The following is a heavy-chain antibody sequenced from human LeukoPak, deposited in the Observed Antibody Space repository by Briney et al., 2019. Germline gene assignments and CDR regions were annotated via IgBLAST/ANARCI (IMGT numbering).Heavy chain of an antibody. CDR3: AKKKRITIFGVVIMGTNYFDY. D-gene: IGHD3-3*01. V-gene: IGHV3-23*01. J-gene: IGHJ4*01. CDR2: ISGSGGST. CDR1: GFTFSSYA. Sequence: PGGSLRLSCAASGFTFSSYAMRWVRQAPGKGLESVSAISGSGGSTYYADSVKGRFTISRDNSKNTLYLQMNSLRAEDTAVYYCAKKKRITIFGVVIMGTNYFDYWGQGTLVTVSS.